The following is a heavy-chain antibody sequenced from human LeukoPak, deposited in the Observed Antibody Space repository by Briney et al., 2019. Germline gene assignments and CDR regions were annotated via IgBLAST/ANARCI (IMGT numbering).Heavy chain of an antibody. J-gene: IGHJ4*02. CDR1: GGTFSSYA. CDR2: IIPIFGTA. V-gene: IGHV1-69*06. Sequence: GASVKVSCKASGGTFSSYAISWVRQAPGQGLEWMGGIIPIFGTANYAQKFQGRVTITADKSTSTAYMELSSLRSEDTAVYYCARAIVGATLYYFDYWGQGTLVTVSS. D-gene: IGHD1-26*01. CDR3: ARAIVGATLYYFDY.